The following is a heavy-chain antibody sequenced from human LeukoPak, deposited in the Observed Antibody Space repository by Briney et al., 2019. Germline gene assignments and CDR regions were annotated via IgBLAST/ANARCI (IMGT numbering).Heavy chain of an antibody. Sequence: GGSLRLSCAASGFTFSSYAMSWVRQAPGKGLEWVSAISGSGGSTYYADSVKGRFTIPRDNSMNTLYLQMNSLRAEDTAVYYCAKDCGWAFDYCGMDVWGQGTTVTVSS. CDR2: ISGSGGST. D-gene: IGHD6-19*01. CDR3: AKDCGWAFDYCGMDV. J-gene: IGHJ6*02. V-gene: IGHV3-23*01. CDR1: GFTFSSYA.